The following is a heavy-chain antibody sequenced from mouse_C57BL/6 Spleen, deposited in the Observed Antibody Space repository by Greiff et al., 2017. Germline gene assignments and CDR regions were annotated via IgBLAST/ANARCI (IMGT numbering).Heavy chain of an antibody. Sequence: QVQLQQPGAELVKPGASVKLSCKASGYTFTSYWMHWVKQRPGRGREWIGRIDPNSGGTKYNEKFKSKATLTVDKPSSTAYMQLSSLTSEDPAVYYCARADYSNWYFDVWGTGTTVTVSS. V-gene: IGHV1-72*01. CDR1: GYTFTSYW. CDR3: ARADYSNWYFDV. D-gene: IGHD2-5*01. CDR2: IDPNSGGT. J-gene: IGHJ1*03.